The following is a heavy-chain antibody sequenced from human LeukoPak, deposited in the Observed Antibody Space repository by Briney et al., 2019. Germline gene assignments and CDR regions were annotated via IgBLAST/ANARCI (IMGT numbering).Heavy chain of an antibody. D-gene: IGHD5-18*01. Sequence: GGSLRLSCAASGFTFDDYAMRWVRQAPGKGLEWVSGISWNSGSIGYADSVKGRFTISRDNAKNSLYLQMNSLRAEDMALYYCAKAKRGYSYGFDYWGQGTLVTVSS. J-gene: IGHJ4*02. CDR3: AKAKRGYSYGFDY. CDR1: GFTFDDYA. V-gene: IGHV3-9*03. CDR2: ISWNSGSI.